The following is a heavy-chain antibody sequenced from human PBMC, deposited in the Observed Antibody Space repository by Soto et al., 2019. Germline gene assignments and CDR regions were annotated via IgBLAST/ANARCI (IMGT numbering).Heavy chain of an antibody. J-gene: IGHJ6*02. V-gene: IGHV2-5*01. CDR2: IPWNDDK. Sequence: SGPTVVNPTQTLTLTCTFSGFSLSTPGVGVGWIRQPPGKALEWLALIPWNDDKRYSPSLKTRLTITKGTSKNQVVLTMTNMDPVDTGTYYCAQSHLRFLEGYGVDVSGQGTTVTVSS. CDR3: AQSHLRFLEGYGVDV. CDR1: GFSLSTPGVG. D-gene: IGHD3-3*01.